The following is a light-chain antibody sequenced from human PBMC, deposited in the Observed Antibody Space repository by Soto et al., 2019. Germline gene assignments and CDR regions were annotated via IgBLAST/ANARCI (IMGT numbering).Light chain of an antibody. V-gene: IGLV1-44*01. CDR1: GSNIGGNA. CDR2: INN. Sequence: QSVLTQPPSASGTPGQRVTLTCSGGGSNIGGNAVNWYQQLPGTAPKLLIYINNQRPSGVPDRFSGPKSGTSASLAISVLQSEDEAHYYCAAWDDGLNGVVFGGGTQLTVL. CDR3: AAWDDGLNGVV. J-gene: IGLJ7*01.